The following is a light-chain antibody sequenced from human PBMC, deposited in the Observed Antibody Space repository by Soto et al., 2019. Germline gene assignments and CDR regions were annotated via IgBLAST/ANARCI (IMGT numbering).Light chain of an antibody. J-gene: IGKJ5*01. CDR3: QQYGGSPPIT. Sequence: EIVLTQSPGTLSLSPGERATLSCRASQSVASSYLAWYQQKPGQAPRLLIYGTSNRATGIPDRFSGSGSGTDFTLTINRLEPEDFAVYYCQQYGGSPPITFGQGTRLE. V-gene: IGKV3-20*01. CDR2: GTS. CDR1: QSVASSY.